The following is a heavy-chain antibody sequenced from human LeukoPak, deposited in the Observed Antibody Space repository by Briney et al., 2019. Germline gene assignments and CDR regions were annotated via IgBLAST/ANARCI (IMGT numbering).Heavy chain of an antibody. CDR2: INPNSGGT. CDR3: ARETDYGERRDAFDI. D-gene: IGHD4-17*01. J-gene: IGHJ3*02. V-gene: IGHV1-2*02. CDR1: GYTFTGYY. Sequence: GASVKVSCKASGYTFTGYYMHWVRQAPGQGLEWMGWINPNSGGTNYAQKFQGRVTMTRDTSISTAYMELGRLRSDDTAVYYSARETDYGERRDAFDIWGQGTMVTVSS.